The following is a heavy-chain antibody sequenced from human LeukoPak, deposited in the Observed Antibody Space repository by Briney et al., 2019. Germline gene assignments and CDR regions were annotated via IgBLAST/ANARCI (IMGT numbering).Heavy chain of an antibody. J-gene: IGHJ3*02. D-gene: IGHD2-21*02. V-gene: IGHV3-15*01. CDR3: ITGGADTARFDI. CDR2: IKSKIDGETT. Sequence: GGSLRLSPAAPGFTFSNAWLSWVCQAPGKGLERVCGIKSKIDGETTYYAAPVKGRFTISRDDSKSTLYLQMSSLKTEDTAVYYCITGGADTARFDIWGQGTMVSVSS. CDR1: GFTFSNAW.